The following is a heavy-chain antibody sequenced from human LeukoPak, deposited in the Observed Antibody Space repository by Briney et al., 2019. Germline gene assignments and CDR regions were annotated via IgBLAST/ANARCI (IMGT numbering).Heavy chain of an antibody. Sequence: PGGSLRLSCAASGFTFSNAWMGWIRQPPGKGLEWIGSIHNSGSTYYNPSLKSRVTISVDTSKNQFSLKLSSVTAADTAVHYCARLTPFAVDVWGKGTTVTVSS. CDR3: ARLTPFAVDV. D-gene: IGHD2-15*01. CDR2: IHNSGST. CDR1: GFTFSNAW. V-gene: IGHV4-38-2*01. J-gene: IGHJ6*04.